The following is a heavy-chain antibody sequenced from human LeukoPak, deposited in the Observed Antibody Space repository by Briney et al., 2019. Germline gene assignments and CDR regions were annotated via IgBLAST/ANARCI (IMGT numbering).Heavy chain of an antibody. CDR1: GFTFSSYA. D-gene: IGHD3-22*01. Sequence: PGGSLRLSCAASGFTFSSYAMSWVRQAPGKGLEWVSAISGSGGSTYYADSVKGRFTISRDNSKNTLYLQMNSLRAEDTAVYYCAKVKRIYDSSGYYYVEDYWGQGTLVTVSS. V-gene: IGHV3-23*01. CDR2: ISGSGGST. J-gene: IGHJ4*02. CDR3: AKVKRIYDSSGYYYVEDY.